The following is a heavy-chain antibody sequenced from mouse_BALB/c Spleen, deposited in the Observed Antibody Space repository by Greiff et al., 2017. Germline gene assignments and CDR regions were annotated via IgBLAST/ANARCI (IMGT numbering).Heavy chain of an antibody. D-gene: IGHD2-1*01. CDR1: GFNIKDYY. Sequence: VQLQQSGAELVRPGALVKLSCKASGFNIKDYYMHWVKQRPEQGLEWIGWIDPENGNTIYDPKFQGKASITADTSSNTAYLQLSSLTSEDTAVYYCAYYYGNYEGFFDYWGQGTTLTVSS. CDR3: AYYYGNYEGFFDY. J-gene: IGHJ2*01. CDR2: IDPENGNT. V-gene: IGHV14-1*02.